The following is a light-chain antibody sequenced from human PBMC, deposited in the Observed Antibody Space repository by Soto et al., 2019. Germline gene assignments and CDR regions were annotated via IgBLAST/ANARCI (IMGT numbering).Light chain of an antibody. J-gene: IGLJ2*01. CDR3: CSYAGSYVV. CDR1: SSDVGGYNY. Sequence: QSALTQPRSLSGSTGQSVTISCTGTSSDVGGYNYVSWYQQHPGKAPKLMIDDVSKRPSWVPDRFSGSKSGNTASLTISGLQAEDEADYYCCSYAGSYVVFGGWTKVTV. CDR2: DVS. V-gene: IGLV2-11*01.